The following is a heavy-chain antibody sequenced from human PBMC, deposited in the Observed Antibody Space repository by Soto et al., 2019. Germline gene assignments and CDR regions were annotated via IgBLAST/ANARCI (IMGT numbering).Heavy chain of an antibody. CDR2: IYYSGST. CDR3: ARASTYYYDSSGYYFFDY. Sequence: SETLSLTCTVSGGSISSGGYYWSWIRQHPGKGLEWIGYIYYSGSTYYNPSLKSRVTISVDTSKNQFSLKLSSVTAADTAVYYCARASTYYYDSSGYYFFDYWGQGTLVTVSS. D-gene: IGHD3-22*01. CDR1: GGSISSGGYY. V-gene: IGHV4-31*03. J-gene: IGHJ4*02.